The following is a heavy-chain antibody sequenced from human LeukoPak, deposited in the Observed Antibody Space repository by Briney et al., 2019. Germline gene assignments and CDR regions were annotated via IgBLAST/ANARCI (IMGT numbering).Heavy chain of an antibody. Sequence: GSLRLSCSASGFTFSSYAMHWVRQAPGKGLEYVSAISNNGGSTYYADSVKGRFTISRDNSKNTLYLQMSSLRPEDTAVYYCVKVVVADNSDYWGQGTLVTVSS. V-gene: IGHV3-64D*09. D-gene: IGHD2-15*01. CDR2: ISNNGGST. CDR1: GFTFSSYA. CDR3: VKVVVADNSDY. J-gene: IGHJ4*02.